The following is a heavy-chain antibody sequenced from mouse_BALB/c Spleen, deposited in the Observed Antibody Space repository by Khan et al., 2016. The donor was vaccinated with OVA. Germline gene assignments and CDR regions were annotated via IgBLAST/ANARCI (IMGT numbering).Heavy chain of an antibody. Sequence: QVQLKESGPGLVAPSQSLSITCTVSGFSLTSYGVHWVRQPPGKGLEWLGVIWAGGSTNYNSDLMSRLSISKDNSKSQFFLKMISLQPYDTDMYYCARREDIWGQGTTLTVSS. CDR1: GFSLTSYG. J-gene: IGHJ2*01. V-gene: IGHV2-9*02. CDR2: IWAGGST. CDR3: ARREDI. D-gene: IGHD1-3*01.